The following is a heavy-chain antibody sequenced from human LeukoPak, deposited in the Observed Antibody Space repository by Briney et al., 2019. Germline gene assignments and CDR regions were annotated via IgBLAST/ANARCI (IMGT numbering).Heavy chain of an antibody. CDR1: GYTFTGYY. J-gene: IGHJ4*02. Sequence: GASVKVSCKASGYTFTGYYMHWVRQAPGQGLEWMGWINPNSGGTNYAQKFQGWVTMTRDTSISTAYMELSRLRSDDTAVYYCAAPNYYYDSSGPPETFDYWGQGTLVTVSS. V-gene: IGHV1-2*04. CDR3: AAPNYYYDSSGPPETFDY. D-gene: IGHD3-22*01. CDR2: INPNSGGT.